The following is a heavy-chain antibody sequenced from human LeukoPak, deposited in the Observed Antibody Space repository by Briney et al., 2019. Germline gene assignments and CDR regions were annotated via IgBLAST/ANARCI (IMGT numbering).Heavy chain of an antibody. CDR2: ISYDGSNK. CDR3: ARDRVGATDYFDY. D-gene: IGHD1-26*01. V-gene: IGHV3-30-3*01. Sequence: GGSLRLCSAASGFAFSSFAMHWGRHAPGMGLVWLAVISYDGSNKYYADSVKGRFTISRDNSKNTLYLQMNSLRAEDTAVYYCARDRVGATDYFDYWGQGTLVTVSS. CDR1: GFAFSSFA. J-gene: IGHJ4*02.